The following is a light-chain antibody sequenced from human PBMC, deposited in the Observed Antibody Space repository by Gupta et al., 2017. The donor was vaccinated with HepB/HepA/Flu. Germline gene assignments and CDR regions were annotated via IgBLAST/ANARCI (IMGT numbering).Light chain of an antibody. CDR3: QQYCSSPYT. CDR2: GAS. CDR1: QSVSSSY. J-gene: IGKJ2*01. V-gene: IGKV3-20*01. Sequence: ELVLTQSPGTLCLSTGERATLSCRASQSVSSSYLAWYQQKAGQAPRLLIYGASRRATGIPDRFSGSGSGTDFTLTISRLEPEDFAVYYCQQYCSSPYTFGQGTKLEIK.